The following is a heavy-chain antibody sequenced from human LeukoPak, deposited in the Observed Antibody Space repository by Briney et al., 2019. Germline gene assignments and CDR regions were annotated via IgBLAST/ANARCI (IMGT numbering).Heavy chain of an antibody. CDR1: GGSISSSSYY. CDR2: IYYSGST. D-gene: IGHD6-19*01. CDR3: ARKYSSGWPADGTFYFDY. V-gene: IGHV4-39*07. J-gene: IGHJ4*02. Sequence: SETLSLTCTVSGGSISSSSYYWGWIRQPPGKGLEWIGSIYYSGSTYYNPSLKSRVTVSVDTSKNQFSLKLSSVTAADTAVYYCARKYSSGWPADGTFYFDYWGQGTLVTVSS.